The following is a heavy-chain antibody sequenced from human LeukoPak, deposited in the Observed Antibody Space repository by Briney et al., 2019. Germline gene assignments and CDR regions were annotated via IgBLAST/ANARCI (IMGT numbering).Heavy chain of an antibody. J-gene: IGHJ4*02. CDR2: INAGNGNT. CDR3: ARDLSGWYYFDY. V-gene: IGHV1-3*01. CDR1: GYTFTTCT. Sequence: GASVTVSCKASGYTFTTCTIHWVRQAPGQRLEWMGWINAGNGNTKYSQNFQGRVTITRDTSASTAYMELSSLRSEDTAVYYCARDLSGWYYFDYWGQGTLVTVSS. D-gene: IGHD6-19*01.